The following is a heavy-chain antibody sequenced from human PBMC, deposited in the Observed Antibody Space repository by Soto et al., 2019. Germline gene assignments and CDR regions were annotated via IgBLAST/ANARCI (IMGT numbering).Heavy chain of an antibody. V-gene: IGHV3-15*07. D-gene: IGHD5-18*01. CDR1: GVTLSNVW. CDR3: SHGYYQYFES. J-gene: IGHJ4*02. CDR2: IKSKTDGGTT. Sequence: GGSLRLSCAVSGVTLSNVWMNWVRQAPGKGPEWVGRIKSKTDGGTTDYAAPVKGRFTISRDDSENTLYLQMNSLKTEDTAVYYCSHGYYQYFESWGQGTLVTSPQ.